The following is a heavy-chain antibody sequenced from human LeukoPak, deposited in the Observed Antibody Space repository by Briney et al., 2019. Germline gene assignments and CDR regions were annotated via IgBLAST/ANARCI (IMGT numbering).Heavy chain of an antibody. CDR2: INPSGGST. CDR3: ARDSSYYGSGSNWTLDFDY. V-gene: IGHV1-46*01. D-gene: IGHD3-10*01. CDR1: GYTFTSYY. J-gene: IGHJ4*02. Sequence: ASVKVSCKASGYTFTSYYMHWVRQAPGQGLEWMGIINPSGGSTSYAQKFQGRVTMTRDMSTSTVYMELSSLRSEDTAVYYCARDSSYYGSGSNWTLDFDYWGQGTLVTVSS.